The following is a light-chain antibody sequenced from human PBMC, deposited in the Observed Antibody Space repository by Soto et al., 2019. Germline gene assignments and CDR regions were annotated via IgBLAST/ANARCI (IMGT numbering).Light chain of an antibody. Sequence: DIQMTQSPSILSASVGDRVTITCRASQRISNWLSWYQQKPGRAPKVLIYDASSLQSAVPSRFSGSGSGTQFTLSISRLQHDDIATYYCQQYKSYSYTFGKGTTLEI. J-gene: IGKJ2*01. CDR3: QQYKSYSYT. CDR2: DAS. V-gene: IGKV1-5*01. CDR1: QRISNW.